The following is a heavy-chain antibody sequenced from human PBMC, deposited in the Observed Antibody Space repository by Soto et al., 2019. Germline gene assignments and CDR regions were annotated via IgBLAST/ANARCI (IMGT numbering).Heavy chain of an antibody. CDR2: INHSGST. CDR3: AREGNYYDSSGYYPICAFDI. D-gene: IGHD3-22*01. V-gene: IGHV4-34*01. J-gene: IGHJ3*02. CDR1: GGSFSGYY. Sequence: SETLSLTCAVYGGSFSGYYWSWIRQPPGKGLEWIGEINHSGSTNYNPSLKSRVTISVDTSKNQFSLKLSSVTAADTAVYYCAREGNYYDSSGYYPICAFDIWGQGTMVTVSS.